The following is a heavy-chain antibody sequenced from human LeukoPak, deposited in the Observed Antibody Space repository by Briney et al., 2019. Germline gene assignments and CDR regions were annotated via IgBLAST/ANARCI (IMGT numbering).Heavy chain of an antibody. CDR3: ARGRRSIAVANV. CDR1: GGSFSGYY. J-gene: IGHJ4*02. Sequence: SETLSLTCAVYGGSFSGYYWSWIRQPPGKGLEWIGEINHSGSTNYNPSLKSRVTISVDMSKNQFSLELSSVTAADTAVYYCARGRRSIAVANVWGQGTLVTVSS. CDR2: INHSGST. D-gene: IGHD6-19*01. V-gene: IGHV4-34*01.